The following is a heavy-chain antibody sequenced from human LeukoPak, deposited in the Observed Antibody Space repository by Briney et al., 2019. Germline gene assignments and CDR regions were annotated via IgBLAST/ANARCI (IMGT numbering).Heavy chain of an antibody. CDR3: AKRGSCSGGTCQHSFDF. V-gene: IGHV3-23*01. CDR1: GFTFSSYA. CDR2: LSGSGGST. Sequence: PGGSLRLSCAASGFTFSSYAMSWVRQATGKGLEWVSTLSGSGGSTYYADSVKGRFTISRDSSKNTLYLQMNSLRAEDTAVYYCAKRGSCSGGTCQHSFDFWGQGTLVTVSS. D-gene: IGHD2-15*01. J-gene: IGHJ4*02.